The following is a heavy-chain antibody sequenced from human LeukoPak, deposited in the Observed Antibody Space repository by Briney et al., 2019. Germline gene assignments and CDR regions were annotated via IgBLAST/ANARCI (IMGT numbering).Heavy chain of an antibody. CDR2: ISGSGTSA. J-gene: IGHJ4*02. D-gene: IGHD6-19*01. CDR1: GFTFSSYA. V-gene: IGHV3-23*01. Sequence: GGSLRLSCAASGFTFSSYAMSWVRQAPGKGLEWVSGISGSGTSAYYADSVKGRFTISRDNSKNTLYLQMNSLRAEDTALYYCARELRIAVAGTKDYWGQGTLGTVSS. CDR3: ARELRIAVAGTKDY.